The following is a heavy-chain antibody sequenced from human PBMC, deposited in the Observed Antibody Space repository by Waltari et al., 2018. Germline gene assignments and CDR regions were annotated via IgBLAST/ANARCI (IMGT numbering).Heavy chain of an antibody. CDR2: ISWNSGSI. CDR1: GFTFDDYA. D-gene: IGHD4-17*01. CDR3: AKDISKYGDYVEIDY. J-gene: IGHJ4*02. V-gene: IGHV3-9*01. Sequence: EVQLVESGGGLVQPGRSLRLSCAASGFTFDDYAMHWVRQAPGKGLAWVSGISWNSGSIGYADSVKGRFTISRDNAKNSLYLQMNSLRAEDTALYYCAKDISKYGDYVEIDYWGQGTLVTVSP.